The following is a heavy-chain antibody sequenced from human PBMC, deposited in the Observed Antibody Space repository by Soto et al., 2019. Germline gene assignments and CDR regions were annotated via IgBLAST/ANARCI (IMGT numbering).Heavy chain of an antibody. CDR3: AKSPFRGVICYVDS. CDR2: ITWGGGST. Sequence: GGSLRLSCAASGFSFEDYSMHWVRQAPGKGLEWISLITWGGGSTYYADSVKGRFTISRDNSKNSVYLQMNSLRTEDTALYFCAKSPFRGVICYVDSWGQGTLVTVSS. J-gene: IGHJ4*02. V-gene: IGHV3-43*01. CDR1: GFSFEDYS. D-gene: IGHD3-10*01.